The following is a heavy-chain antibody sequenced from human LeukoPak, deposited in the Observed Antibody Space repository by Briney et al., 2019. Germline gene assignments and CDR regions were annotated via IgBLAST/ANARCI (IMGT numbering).Heavy chain of an antibody. Sequence: SDTLSLTCTVSGGSIGGHYWTWIRQPPGQGLEWIGYVYYTGSANYHPSFKSRVTMSVDTSKNQFSLRLNSVTAADTAVYFCARAPSGYSGFESKTSFDFWGQGTLVTVSS. CDR2: VYYTGSA. CDR3: ARAPSGYSGFESKTSFDF. D-gene: IGHD5-12*01. J-gene: IGHJ4*02. CDR1: GGSIGGHY. V-gene: IGHV4-59*11.